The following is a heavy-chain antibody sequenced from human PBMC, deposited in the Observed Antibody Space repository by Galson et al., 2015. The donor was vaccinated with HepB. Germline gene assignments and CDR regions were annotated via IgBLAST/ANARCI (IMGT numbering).Heavy chain of an antibody. V-gene: IGHV3-64D*06. J-gene: IGHJ4*02. CDR2: ISSNGGST. D-gene: IGHD2-2*01. CDR1: GFTFSSYA. CDR3: VRGYCSSITCLWGHKLDY. Sequence: SLRLSCAASGFTFSSYAMHWVRQAPGKGLEYVSAISSNGGSTDYADSVKGRFTISRDNSKKTLYLQMGSLRAEDTAVYYCVRGYCSSITCLWGHKLDYWGQGTLVTVSS.